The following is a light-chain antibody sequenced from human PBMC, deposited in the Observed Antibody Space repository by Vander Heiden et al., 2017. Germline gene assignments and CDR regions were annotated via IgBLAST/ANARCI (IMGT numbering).Light chain of an antibody. CDR1: QSISSY. CDR2: AAS. CDR3: QQSSSTPYT. Sequence: DIQLTHSPSSLSASVGDRVTITGRASQSISSYLNWYQHKPGTAPKLLIYAASSLQSGVPSRCSGSGSETDFTLSINSLQPEDFATYYCQQSSSTPYTFVQGTKLEIK. V-gene: IGKV1-39*01. J-gene: IGKJ2*01.